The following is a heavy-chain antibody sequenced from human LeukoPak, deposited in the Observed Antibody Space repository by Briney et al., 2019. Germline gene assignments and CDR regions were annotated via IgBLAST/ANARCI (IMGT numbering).Heavy chain of an antibody. CDR3: ASGYSSSYYFDY. CDR1: GGSISSGGYY. J-gene: IGHJ4*02. CDR2: IYYSGST. V-gene: IGHV4-31*03. D-gene: IGHD6-13*01. Sequence: SQTLSLTCTVSGGSISSGGYYWSWIRQHPGKGLEWIGYIYYSGSTYYNPSLKSRVTISVDTSKNQFSLKLSSVTAAGTAVYYCASGYSSSYYFDYWGQGTLVTVSS.